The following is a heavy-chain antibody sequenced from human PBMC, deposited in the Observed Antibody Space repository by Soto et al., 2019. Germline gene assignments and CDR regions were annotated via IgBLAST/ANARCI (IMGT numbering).Heavy chain of an antibody. CDR1: GYIFSSHA. D-gene: IGHD1-1*01. CDR2: IFPIFGRA. V-gene: IGHV1-69*01. Sequence: QVQLVQSGAEVKKPGSSVKVSCKASGYIFSSHAISWVRQAPGQGLEWVGGIFPIFGRANYAQKFQGRVTITAYESTSTGYMELSSLRSDDTAVFFCARQLERGLYYFDLWGQGTLITVSS. CDR3: ARQLERGLYYFDL. J-gene: IGHJ4*02.